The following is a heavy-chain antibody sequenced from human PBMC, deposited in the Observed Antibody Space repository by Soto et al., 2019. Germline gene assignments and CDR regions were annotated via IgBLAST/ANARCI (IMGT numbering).Heavy chain of an antibody. V-gene: IGHV1-8*01. Sequence: ASVKVSCKASGYTVTGYDIHWVRQATGQGLEWMGWMNPNTGYTANAQKLHDRVTMTTDTSISTAYMELSSLRSDDTAVYYCARASYYFGSGSWPFDYWGQGTLVTVSS. J-gene: IGHJ4*02. CDR3: ARASYYFGSGSWPFDY. CDR1: GYTVTGYD. D-gene: IGHD3-10*01. CDR2: MNPNTGYT.